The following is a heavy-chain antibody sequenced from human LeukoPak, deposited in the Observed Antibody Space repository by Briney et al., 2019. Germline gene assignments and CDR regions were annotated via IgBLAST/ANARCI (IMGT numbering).Heavy chain of an antibody. Sequence: GGSLRLSCAASGFTFDDYAMHWVRQAPGKGLEWVSGISWNSGSIGYADSVKGRFTISRDNSKNTLYLQMNSLRAEDTAVYYCAKDGDGSSWSPDYFDYWGQGTLVTVSS. CDR3: AKDGDGSSWSPDYFDY. V-gene: IGHV3-9*01. D-gene: IGHD6-13*01. J-gene: IGHJ4*02. CDR2: ISWNSGSI. CDR1: GFTFDDYA.